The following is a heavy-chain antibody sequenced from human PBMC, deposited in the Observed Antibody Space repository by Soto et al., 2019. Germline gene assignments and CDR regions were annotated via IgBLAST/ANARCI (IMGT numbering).Heavy chain of an antibody. CDR1: GFTFSSYA. D-gene: IGHD2-2*01. CDR3: AKDSLSWDCSSTSCYYDY. J-gene: IGHJ4*02. Sequence: GGSLRLSCAASGFTFSSYAMSWVRQAPGNGLEWVSAISGSGGSTYYADSVKGRFTISRDNSKNTLYLQMNSLRAEDTAVYYCAKDSLSWDCSSTSCYYDYWGQGTLVTVS. CDR2: ISGSGGST. V-gene: IGHV3-23*01.